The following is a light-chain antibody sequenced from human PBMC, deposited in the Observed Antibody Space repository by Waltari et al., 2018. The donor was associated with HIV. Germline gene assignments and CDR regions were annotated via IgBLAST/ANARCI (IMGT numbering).Light chain of an antibody. V-gene: IGLV2-14*03. CDR2: DVF. Sequence: QSALTQPASVSGSPGQSITISCTGTSSHIGAYDYVSWYRQHPDKAPQLLIYDVFYRPSGVSHRFSGSKSGNTASLTISGLQAEDEAVYSCSSYTTTNTIIFGGGTKLTVL. CDR3: SSYTTTNTII. J-gene: IGLJ2*01. CDR1: SSHIGAYDY.